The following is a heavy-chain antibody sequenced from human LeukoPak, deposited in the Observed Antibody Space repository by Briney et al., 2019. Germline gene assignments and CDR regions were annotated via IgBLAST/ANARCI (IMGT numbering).Heavy chain of an antibody. D-gene: IGHD5-24*01. CDR2: ISGSGDST. CDR3: AKLFRWLQDAFDI. J-gene: IGHJ3*02. CDR1: GFTFRNYV. V-gene: IGHV3-23*01. Sequence: GGSLRLSCAASGFTFRNYVMTWVRQTPGKGLEWVSVISGSGDSTYYADSVKGRFTISRDNSKNILYLQMNSLRAEDTAVYYCAKLFRWLQDAFDIWGQGTMVTVSS.